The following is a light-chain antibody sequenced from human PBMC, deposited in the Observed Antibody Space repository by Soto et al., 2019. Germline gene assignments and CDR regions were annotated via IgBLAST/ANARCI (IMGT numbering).Light chain of an antibody. Sequence: EFVLTQSPGKLSLSPGERATLSCRARQSISRSFLAWYQQKPGQAPRLLIYGASSRGTGIPDRFSGSGSGTDFTLTISRLEPEDFAVYYCQQYGSSPPLTFGGGTKVEIK. V-gene: IGKV3-20*01. CDR3: QQYGSSPPLT. J-gene: IGKJ4*01. CDR1: QSISRSF. CDR2: GAS.